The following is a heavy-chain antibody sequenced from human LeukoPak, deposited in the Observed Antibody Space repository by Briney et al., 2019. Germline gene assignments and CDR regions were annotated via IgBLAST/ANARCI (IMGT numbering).Heavy chain of an antibody. D-gene: IGHD3-22*01. CDR3: ARDGDDTSGYFSPFDY. CDR2: IYTGGTT. CDR1: GFTVSSNY. J-gene: IGHJ4*02. V-gene: IGHV3-53*01. Sequence: GGSLRLSCAVSGFTVSSNYMSWVRQAPGKGLEWVSVIYTGGTTYYADSVKGRFTISRDNSKNTLYLQMNSLRAEDTAVYYCARDGDDTSGYFSPFDYWGQGTLVTVSS.